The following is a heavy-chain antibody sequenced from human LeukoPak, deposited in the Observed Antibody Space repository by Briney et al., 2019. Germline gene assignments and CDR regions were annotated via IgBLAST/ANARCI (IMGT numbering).Heavy chain of an antibody. CDR2: IYYSVST. J-gene: IGHJ4*02. CDR3: ARSPRYFVWFFDY. Sequence: SQTLSLTCTVSGGSISIYYWGWIRQPPGKGLEWIGYIYYSVSTNSNTSLKRRVTISLETPKKQFSLKLSSVTAADTAVYYCARSPRYFVWFFDYWGQGTLVTVSS. CDR1: GGSISIYY. V-gene: IGHV4-59*01. D-gene: IGHD3-9*01.